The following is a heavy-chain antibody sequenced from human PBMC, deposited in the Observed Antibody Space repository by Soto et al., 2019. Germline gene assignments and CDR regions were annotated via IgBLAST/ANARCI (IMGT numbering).Heavy chain of an antibody. CDR2: IRGGGDGA. CDR1: GFTFSNYA. J-gene: IGHJ3*01. Sequence: DVHVLESGGGLVQPGGSLTLACVGSGFTFSNYAMIWVRQAPGKGLEWVSAIRGGGDGAHYADSVRGRLTISRDNSKNTLFLQMNRLRAEDTATYYCAKDPNGDYVGAFDFWGQGILVTISS. V-gene: IGHV3-23*01. CDR3: AKDPNGDYVGAFDF. D-gene: IGHD4-17*01.